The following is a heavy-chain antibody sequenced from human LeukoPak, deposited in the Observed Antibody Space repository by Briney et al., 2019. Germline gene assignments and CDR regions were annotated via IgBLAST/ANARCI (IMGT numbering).Heavy chain of an antibody. CDR1: GFTLSRHG. Sequence: GGSLRLSCAASGFTLSRHGMHWVRQAPGRGLEWLAVVSDNGGLKYYSDSVKGRFTISRDNAKNSLYLQMNSLRAEDTAVYYCARDDTHYGSSGSFYDAFDIWGQGTMVTVSS. D-gene: IGHD3-22*01. V-gene: IGHV3-30*03. CDR2: VSDNGGLK. J-gene: IGHJ3*02. CDR3: ARDDTHYGSSGSFYDAFDI.